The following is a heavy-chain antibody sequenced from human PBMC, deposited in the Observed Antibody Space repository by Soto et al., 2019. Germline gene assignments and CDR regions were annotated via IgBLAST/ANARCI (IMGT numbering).Heavy chain of an antibody. V-gene: IGHV4-59*01. Sequence: LETLPLTCSVSDGSISSYCWSWIRQPRGKGLELIGYIYYSGSTNYNPSLKSRVTISVDTSKNQFSLKLSSVTAADTAVYYCARAWGFYFDYWGQGTLVTVSS. CDR1: DGSISSYC. D-gene: IGHD1-26*01. CDR2: IYYSGST. CDR3: ARAWGFYFDY. J-gene: IGHJ4*02.